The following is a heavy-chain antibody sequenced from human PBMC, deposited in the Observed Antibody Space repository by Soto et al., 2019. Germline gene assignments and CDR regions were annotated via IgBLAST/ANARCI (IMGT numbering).Heavy chain of an antibody. Sequence: GESLKIAGKGSGYSFTSYWIGGVRQIPGKGLEWMGIIYPGDSDTRYSPSFQGQVTISADKSISTAYLQWSSLKASDTAMYYCARIRRAVVTPDAFDIWGQGTMVTVSS. V-gene: IGHV5-51*01. CDR2: IYPGDSDT. D-gene: IGHD2-21*02. CDR3: ARIRRAVVTPDAFDI. CDR1: GYSFTSYW. J-gene: IGHJ3*02.